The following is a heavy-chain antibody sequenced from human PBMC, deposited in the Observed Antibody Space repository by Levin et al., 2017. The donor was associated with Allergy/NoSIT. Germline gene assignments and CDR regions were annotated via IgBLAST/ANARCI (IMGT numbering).Heavy chain of an antibody. CDR1: GASISSGGYS. V-gene: IGHV4-30-2*01. CDR2: IYHSGST. D-gene: IGHD5-12*01. Sequence: PSETLSLTCAVSGASISSGGYSWSWIRQPPGTGLEWIGYIYHSGSTYYNPSLKSRVTISVDRSKNQFSLKLSSVTAADTAVYYCARDKTHSGYDRYFDLWGRGTLVTVSS. J-gene: IGHJ2*01. CDR3: ARDKTHSGYDRYFDL.